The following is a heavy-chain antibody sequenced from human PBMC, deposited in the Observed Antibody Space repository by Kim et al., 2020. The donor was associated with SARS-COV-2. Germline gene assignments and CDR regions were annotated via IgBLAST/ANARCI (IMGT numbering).Heavy chain of an antibody. J-gene: IGHJ1*01. CDR2: IIPIFGTA. V-gene: IGHV1-69*13. CDR3: ATRPDSSGYFYAEYFQH. Sequence: SVKVSCKASGGTFSSYAISWVRQAPGQGLEWMGGIIPIFGTANYAQKFQGRVTITADESTSTAYMELSSLRSEDTAVYYCATRPDSSGYFYAEYFQHWGQGTLVTVSS. CDR1: GGTFSSYA. D-gene: IGHD3-22*01.